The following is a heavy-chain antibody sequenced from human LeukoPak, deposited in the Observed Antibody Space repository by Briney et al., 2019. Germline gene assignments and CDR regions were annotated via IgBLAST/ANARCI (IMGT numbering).Heavy chain of an antibody. CDR3: ARGFGVVITKYYFDY. D-gene: IGHD3-3*01. CDR1: GGSISSYY. V-gene: IGHV4-4*07. J-gene: IGHJ4*02. CDR2: IYTSGST. Sequence: SETLSLTCTVSGGSISSYYWSWIRQPAGKGLEWIGRIYTSGSTNYNPSLKSRVTMSVDTSKNQFSLKLSSVTAADTAVYYCARGFGVVITKYYFDYWGQGTLVTVSS.